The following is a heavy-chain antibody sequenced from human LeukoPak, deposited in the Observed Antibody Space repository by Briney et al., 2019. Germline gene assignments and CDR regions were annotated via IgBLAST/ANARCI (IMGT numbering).Heavy chain of an antibody. V-gene: IGHV3-30*03. CDR1: GFSFSSYS. D-gene: IGHD3-10*01. CDR2: ISYDGSNK. CDR3: ATNYGSATS. Sequence: GGSLRLSCAASGFSFSSYSMNWVRQAPGKGLEWVAVISYDGSNKYYADSVKGRFTISRDNSKNTLYLQMNSLRAEDTAVYYCATNYGSATSWGQGTLVTVSS. J-gene: IGHJ5*02.